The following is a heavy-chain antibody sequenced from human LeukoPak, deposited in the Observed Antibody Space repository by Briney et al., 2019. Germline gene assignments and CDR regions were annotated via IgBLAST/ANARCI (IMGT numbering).Heavy chain of an antibody. V-gene: IGHV3-30*04. CDR3: ARDSSSWYNWFDP. CDR1: GFTFSSYA. D-gene: IGHD6-13*01. Sequence: GGSLRLSCAASGFTFSSYAMHWVRQAPGKGLEWVAVISYDGSNKYYADSVKGRFTISRDNSKNTLYLQMNSLRAEDTAVYYCARDSSSWYNWFDPWGQGTLVTVSS. J-gene: IGHJ5*02. CDR2: ISYDGSNK.